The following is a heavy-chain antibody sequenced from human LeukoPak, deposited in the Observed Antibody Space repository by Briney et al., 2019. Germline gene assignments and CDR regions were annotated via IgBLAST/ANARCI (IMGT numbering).Heavy chain of an antibody. V-gene: IGHV5-51*01. CDR2: IYPGDSDT. CDR3: ARHQGTRYCSGGSCSTPGDY. Sequence: GESLKISCKGSGYSFTSYWIGWVRQMPGKGLEWMGIIYPGDSDTRYSPSFQGQVTISADKSISTAYLQWSSLKASDTAIYYCARHQGTRYCSGGSCSTPGDYWGQGTLVTVSS. J-gene: IGHJ4*02. D-gene: IGHD2-15*01. CDR1: GYSFTSYW.